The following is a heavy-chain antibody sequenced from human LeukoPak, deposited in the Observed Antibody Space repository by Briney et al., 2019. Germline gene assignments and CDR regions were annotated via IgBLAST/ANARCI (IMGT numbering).Heavy chain of an antibody. CDR2: ISWNSGSI. Sequence: GRSLRLSCAASGFTFSSYGMHWVRQAPGKGLEWVSGISWNSGSIGYADSVKGRFTISRDNAKNSLYLQMNSLRAEDTALYYCEKDLSIAAAVGLFDYWGQGTLVTVSS. CDR1: GFTFSSYG. D-gene: IGHD6-13*01. CDR3: EKDLSIAAAVGLFDY. V-gene: IGHV3-9*01. J-gene: IGHJ4*02.